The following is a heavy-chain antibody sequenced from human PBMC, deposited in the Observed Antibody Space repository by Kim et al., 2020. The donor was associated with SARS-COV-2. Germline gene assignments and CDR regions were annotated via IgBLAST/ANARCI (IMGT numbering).Heavy chain of an antibody. CDR3: ARLGLAARFYYYYGMDV. Sequence: LKSRVTISVDTSKNQFSMKLSSVTAADTAVYYCARLGLAARFYYYYGMDVWGQGTTVTVSS. V-gene: IGHV4-59*08. J-gene: IGHJ6*02. D-gene: IGHD6-6*01.